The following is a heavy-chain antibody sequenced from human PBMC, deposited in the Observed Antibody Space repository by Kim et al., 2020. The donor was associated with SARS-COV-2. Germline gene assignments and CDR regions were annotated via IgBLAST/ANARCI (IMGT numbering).Heavy chain of an antibody. CDR1: GFSFSNYA. D-gene: IGHD3-10*01. CDR3: AKARHSGSQSAFDS. J-gene: IGHJ4*02. Sequence: GGSLRLSCAASGFSFSNYAMSWVRQAPGKGLEWVSNIGISGSNTNYADSVKGRFTISRDNSKNTLYLQMNSLRAEDTAVYYCAKARHSGSQSAFDSWGQGTLVTVSS. CDR2: IGISGSNT. V-gene: IGHV3-23*01.